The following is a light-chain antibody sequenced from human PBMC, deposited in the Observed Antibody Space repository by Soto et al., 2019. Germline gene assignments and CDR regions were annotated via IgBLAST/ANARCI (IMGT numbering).Light chain of an antibody. J-gene: IGKJ4*01. CDR2: GAS. CDR3: QQYGSSPALT. CDR1: QSVSSSY. Sequence: IVFTQSPGTLSLSPGERATLSCRASQSVSSSYLAWYQQKPGQAPRLLIYGASSRATGVPDRFSGSGSGTDFTLTISRLEPEDFAVYYCQQYGSSPALTFGGGTKVDIK. V-gene: IGKV3-20*01.